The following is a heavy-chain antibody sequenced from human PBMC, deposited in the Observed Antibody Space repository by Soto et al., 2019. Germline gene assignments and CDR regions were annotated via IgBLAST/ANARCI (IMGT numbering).Heavy chain of an antibody. CDR1: GFTFSTYA. CDR3: VKGYWKGDV. D-gene: IGHD1-1*01. V-gene: IGHV3-23*01. J-gene: IGHJ6*02. Sequence: EVQLLESGGGLVQPGGSLRLSCAASGFTFSTYAMNWVRQAPGNGLGWVSAISGSGGSIHYADSVKGRFTISRDNXXXXXXXXXXXXXDEDTAXXXCVKGYWKGDVWGQGTTVTVSS. CDR2: ISGSGGSI.